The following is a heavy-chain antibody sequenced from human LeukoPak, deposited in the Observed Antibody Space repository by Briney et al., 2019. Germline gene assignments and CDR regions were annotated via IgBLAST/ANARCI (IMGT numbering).Heavy chain of an antibody. D-gene: IGHD3-10*01. CDR1: GYTFTSYG. CDR2: ISAYNGNT. CDR3: ARDYYGSGSYGAAYWFDP. V-gene: IGHV1-18*01. J-gene: IGHJ5*02. Sequence: ASVKVPCKASGYTFTSYGISWVRQAPGQGLEWMGWISAYNGNTNYAQKLQGRVTMTTDTSTSTAYMELRSLRSDDTAVYYCARDYYGSGSYGAAYWFDPWGQGTLVTVSS.